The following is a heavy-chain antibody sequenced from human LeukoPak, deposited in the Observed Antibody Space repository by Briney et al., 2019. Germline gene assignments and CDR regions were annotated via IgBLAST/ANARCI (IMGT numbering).Heavy chain of an antibody. CDR1: GITLSNYG. Sequence: GGSLRLSCAVSGITLSNYGMSWVRQAPGKGLEWVAGISGSGGRTNYADSVKGRFTISRDNPKNTLYLQMNSLRAEDTAVYYCAREITGTTGIYYYYYMDVWGKGTTVTVSS. CDR3: AREITGTTGIYYYYYMDV. CDR2: ISGSGGRT. V-gene: IGHV3-23*01. D-gene: IGHD1-7*01. J-gene: IGHJ6*03.